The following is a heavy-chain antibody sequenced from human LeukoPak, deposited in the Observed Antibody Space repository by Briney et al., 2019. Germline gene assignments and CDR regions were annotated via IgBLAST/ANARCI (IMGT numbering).Heavy chain of an antibody. D-gene: IGHD3-10*01. V-gene: IGHV3-30*02. CDR1: GFTFTTYG. CDR2: IRYDGSNK. J-gene: IGHJ3*02. CDR3: AKTIRGAPYDAFDI. Sequence: PGGSLRLSCAASGFTFTTYGMHWVRQAPGKGLEWVAFIRYDGSNKYYADSVKGRFTISRDNSKNTLYLQMNSLRAEDTAVYYCAKTIRGAPYDAFDIWGQGTMVTVSS.